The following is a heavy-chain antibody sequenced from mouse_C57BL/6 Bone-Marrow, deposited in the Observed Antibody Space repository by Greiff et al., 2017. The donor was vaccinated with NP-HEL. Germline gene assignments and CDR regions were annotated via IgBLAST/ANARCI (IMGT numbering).Heavy chain of an antibody. CDR2: ISSGGSYT. CDR1: GFTFSSYG. CDR3: ARQGYDYPYYFDY. Sequence: EVQVVESGGDLVKPGGSLKLSCAASGFTFSSYGMSWVRQTPDKRLEWVATISSGGSYTYYPDSVKGRFTISRDNAKNTLYLQMSSLKSEDTAMYYCARQGYDYPYYFDYWGQGTTLTVSS. V-gene: IGHV5-6*01. D-gene: IGHD2-4*01. J-gene: IGHJ2*01.